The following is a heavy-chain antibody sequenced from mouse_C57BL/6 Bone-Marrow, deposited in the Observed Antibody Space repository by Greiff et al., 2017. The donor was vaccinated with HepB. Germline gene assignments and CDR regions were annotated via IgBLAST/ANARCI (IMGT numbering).Heavy chain of an antibody. CDR3: ASRHYAWFAY. CDR2: IWSGGST. CDR1: GFSLTSYG. Sequence: QVQLQQSGPGLVQPSQRLSITCTVSGFSLTSYGVHWVRQSPGKGLEWLGVIWSGGSTDYNAAFISRLSISKDNSKSQVFFKMNSLQADDTAIYYCASRHYAWFAYWGQGTLVTVSA. V-gene: IGHV2-2*01. D-gene: IGHD1-2*01. J-gene: IGHJ3*01.